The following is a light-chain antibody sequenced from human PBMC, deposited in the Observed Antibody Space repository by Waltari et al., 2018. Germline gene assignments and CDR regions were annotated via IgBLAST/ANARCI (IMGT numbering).Light chain of an antibody. J-gene: IGLJ3*02. Sequence: QSALTQPPSASGSHGQSVTISCTGTSSDYVSWFQHHPGKAPKLMIYEVSKRPSGVPDRFSGSKSGNTASLTVSGLQADEEAHYYCSSYADNTWVFGGGTKLTVL. CDR3: SSYADNTWV. CDR1: SSDY. CDR2: EVS. V-gene: IGLV2-8*01.